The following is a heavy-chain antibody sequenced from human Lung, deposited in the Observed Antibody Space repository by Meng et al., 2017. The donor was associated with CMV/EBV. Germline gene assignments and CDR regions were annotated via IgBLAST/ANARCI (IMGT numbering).Heavy chain of an antibody. D-gene: IGHD3-16*01. CDR3: AKDLLLFGGANAYFDY. V-gene: IGHV3-30*02. Sequence: SGFTFDNYGMHWVRQTPGKGLEWVAFIRHDGTNKYYGDSVKGRFTISRDNSKNTVYLQMNSLRPEETAVYYCAKDLLLFGGANAYFDYWGQGTLVTVS. CDR2: IRHDGTNK. CDR1: GFTFDNYG. J-gene: IGHJ4*02.